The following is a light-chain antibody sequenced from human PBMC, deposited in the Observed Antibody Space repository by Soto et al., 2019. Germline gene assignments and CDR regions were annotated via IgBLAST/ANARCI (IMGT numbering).Light chain of an antibody. CDR3: TQYGGSPSYT. V-gene: IGKV3-20*01. CDR2: GAS. Sequence: EIVLTQSPGTLSLSPGEKATLSCRASQSVSSTYLAWYQQKPGQAPRLLIYGASSRATGIPDRFSGSGSGTDFALTIRSLEPEDFAVYYCTQYGGSPSYTFGQGTKLEIK. CDR1: QSVSSTY. J-gene: IGKJ2*01.